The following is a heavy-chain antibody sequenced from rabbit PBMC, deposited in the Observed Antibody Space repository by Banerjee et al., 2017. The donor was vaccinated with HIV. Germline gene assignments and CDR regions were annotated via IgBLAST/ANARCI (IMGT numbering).Heavy chain of an antibody. J-gene: IGHJ2*01. Sequence: QSLEESGGGLVKPGASLTLTCKASGIDFSSAYDMCWVRQAPGKGLEWIGYIYTGDDTTYYASWAKGRFTISKTSSTTVTLQMTTLTAADTATYFCARGSSYYNWAFDPWGPGTLVTVS. CDR3: ARGSSYYNWAFDP. CDR2: IYTGDDTT. V-gene: IGHV1S40*01. CDR1: GIDFSSAYD. D-gene: IGHD8-1*01.